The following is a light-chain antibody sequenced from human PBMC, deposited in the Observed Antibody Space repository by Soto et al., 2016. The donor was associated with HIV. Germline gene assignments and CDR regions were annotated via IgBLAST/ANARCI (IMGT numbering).Light chain of an antibody. Sequence: DIRMTQPPSTLSASVGDRVTVTCRASQTISSSLAWYQHKPGKAPKLLIHKASNLESGVPSRFSGSGSGTEFTLTISSLQPEDFAIYYCLQDFNYPPTFGQGTKVEIK. J-gene: IGKJ1*01. CDR3: LQDFNYPPT. CDR1: QTISSS. CDR2: KAS. V-gene: IGKV1-5*03.